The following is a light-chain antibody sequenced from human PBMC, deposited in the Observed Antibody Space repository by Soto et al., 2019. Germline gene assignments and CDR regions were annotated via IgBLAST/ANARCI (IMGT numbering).Light chain of an antibody. J-gene: IGKJ2*01. CDR2: GAS. CDR3: QQYNNWPWVT. Sequence: EVVMTQSPDTLSVSPGERATLSCRASQSVVSYLAWYQQKPGQAPRLLIYGASTRATDIPARFSGSGSGTEFTLTISSLQSEDFAVYSCQQYNNWPWVTFGQGTMLEIK. V-gene: IGKV3-15*01. CDR1: QSVVSY.